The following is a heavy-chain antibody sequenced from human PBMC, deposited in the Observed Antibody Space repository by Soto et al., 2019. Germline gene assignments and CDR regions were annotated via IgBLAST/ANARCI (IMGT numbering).Heavy chain of an antibody. CDR2: ISYDGSNK. J-gene: IGHJ4*02. CDR3: ARDLYDYVWGSYRTIIYCFDY. D-gene: IGHD3-16*02. Sequence: QVQLVESGGGVVQPGRSLRLSCAASGFTFSSYAMHWVRQAPGKGLEWVAVISYDGSNKYYADSVKGRFTISRDNSKNTLYLQMNSLRAEDTAVYYCARDLYDYVWGSYRTIIYCFDYWGQGTLVTVS. CDR1: GFTFSSYA. V-gene: IGHV3-30-3*01.